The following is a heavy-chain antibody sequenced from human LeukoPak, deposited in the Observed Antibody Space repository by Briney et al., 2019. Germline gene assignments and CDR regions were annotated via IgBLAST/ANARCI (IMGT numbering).Heavy chain of an antibody. Sequence: PGGSLRLSCAASGFSFSSYWMHWVRQAPGKGLVWVSRINGDGSNTKYADSVKGRFTISRDNAKNTLYLQMNSLRAEDTAVYYCVKSTRVTTAYYYYGMDVWGQGTTVTVSS. D-gene: IGHD4-17*01. V-gene: IGHV3-74*03. J-gene: IGHJ6*02. CDR3: VKSTRVTTAYYYYGMDV. CDR1: GFSFSSYW. CDR2: INGDGSNT.